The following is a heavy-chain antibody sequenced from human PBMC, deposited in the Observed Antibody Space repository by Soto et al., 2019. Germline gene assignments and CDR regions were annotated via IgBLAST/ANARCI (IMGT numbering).Heavy chain of an antibody. CDR1: GGSISSSSYY. CDR3: ARRKGVVAASAGVGYYYYMDV. D-gene: IGHD2-15*01. J-gene: IGHJ6*03. Sequence: SETLSLTCTVSGGSISSSSYYWGWIRQPPGKGLEWIGSIYYSGSTYYNPSLKSRVTISVDTSKIQFSLKLSSVTAADTAVYYCARRKGVVAASAGVGYYYYMDVWGKGTTVTVSS. CDR2: IYYSGST. V-gene: IGHV4-39*01.